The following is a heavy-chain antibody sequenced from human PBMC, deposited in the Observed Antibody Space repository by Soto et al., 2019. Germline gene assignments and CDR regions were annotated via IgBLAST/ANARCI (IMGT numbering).Heavy chain of an antibody. Sequence: SVKGSCKGSVGTFSSYAISWVRQAPGQGLEWMGGIIPIFGTANYAQKFQGRVTITADKSTSTAYMELSSLRSEDTAVYYCARDPRGYDFWSGYPTRPNYGMDVWGQGTTVTVSS. V-gene: IGHV1-69*06. CDR2: IIPIFGTA. D-gene: IGHD3-3*01. CDR3: ARDPRGYDFWSGYPTRPNYGMDV. CDR1: VGTFSSYA. J-gene: IGHJ6*02.